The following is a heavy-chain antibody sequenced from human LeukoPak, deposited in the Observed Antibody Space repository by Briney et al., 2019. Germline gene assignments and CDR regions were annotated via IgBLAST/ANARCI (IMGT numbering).Heavy chain of an antibody. Sequence: GESLKTSCKGSGYSFTSYWIGWVRQMPGKGLEWMGNIYPGDSDTRYSPSFQGQVTISADKSISTAYLQWSSLKASDTAMYYCARCGAGYPYYYYMHVWGKGTTVTVSS. CDR3: ARCGAGYPYYYYMHV. D-gene: IGHD3-9*01. CDR2: IYPGDSDT. J-gene: IGHJ6*03. V-gene: IGHV5-51*01. CDR1: GYSFTSYW.